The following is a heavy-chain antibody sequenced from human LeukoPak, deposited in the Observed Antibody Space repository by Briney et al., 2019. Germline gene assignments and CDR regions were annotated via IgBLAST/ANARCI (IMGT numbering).Heavy chain of an antibody. CDR2: ISSSSSYI. Sequence: GGSLRLSCAASGFTFSSYSMNWVRQAPGKGLEWVSSISSSSSYIYYADSVKGRFTISRDNAKNSLYLQMNSLRAEDTAVYYCARGRQQLANWFDPWGQGTLVTVSS. CDR3: ARGRQQLANWFDP. D-gene: IGHD6-13*01. J-gene: IGHJ5*02. CDR1: GFTFSSYS. V-gene: IGHV3-21*01.